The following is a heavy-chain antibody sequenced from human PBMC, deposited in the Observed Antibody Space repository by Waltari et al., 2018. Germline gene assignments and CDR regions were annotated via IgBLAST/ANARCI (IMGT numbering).Heavy chain of an antibody. J-gene: IGHJ3*02. CDR3: AKVEGGIVTRYYALDI. CDR2: ISGSSSRT. Sequence: EVQLLESGGGLVQPGGSLRLSCAASGFTFGNSALSWVRQGPGKGLEWISGISGSSSRTYYADSVKGRFTISRDNSKNTLYLQMNSLRVEDTAVYFCAKVEGGIVTRYYALDIWGQGTMVTVSS. V-gene: IGHV3-23*01. CDR1: GFTFGNSA. D-gene: IGHD3-16*02.